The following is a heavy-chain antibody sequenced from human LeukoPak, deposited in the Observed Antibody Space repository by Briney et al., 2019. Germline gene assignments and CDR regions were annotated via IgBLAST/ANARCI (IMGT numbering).Heavy chain of an antibody. Sequence: ASVKVSCKASGYTFTGYYMHWVRQAPGQGLEWMGWINPNSGGTNYAQKFQGRVTMTRDTSISTAYMELSRLRSDDTAVYYRARARMISLNWFDPWGQGTLVTVSS. D-gene: IGHD3/OR15-3a*01. CDR1: GYTFTGYY. CDR2: INPNSGGT. CDR3: ARARMISLNWFDP. V-gene: IGHV1-2*02. J-gene: IGHJ5*02.